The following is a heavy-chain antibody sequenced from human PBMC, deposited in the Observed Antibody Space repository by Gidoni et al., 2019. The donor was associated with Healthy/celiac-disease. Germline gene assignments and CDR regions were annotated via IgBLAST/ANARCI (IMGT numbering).Heavy chain of an antibody. D-gene: IGHD6-19*01. CDR2: IIPIFGTA. J-gene: IGHJ4*02. Sequence: QVQLVQSGAEVKKPGSSVNVSCKASGATFSRYAISWVRQAPGQWLEWMGGIIPIFGTANYAQKFQGRVTITADESTSTAYMELSSLRSEDTAVYYCAREPVGLKGGWYSFDYWGQGTLVTVSS. CDR3: AREPVGLKGGWYSFDY. V-gene: IGHV1-69*01. CDR1: GATFSRYA.